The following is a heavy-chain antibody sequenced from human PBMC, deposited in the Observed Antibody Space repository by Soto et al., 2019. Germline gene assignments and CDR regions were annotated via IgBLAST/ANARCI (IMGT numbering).Heavy chain of an antibody. CDR2: VHPNSGGT. CDR1: GYTFSVYH. J-gene: IGHJ6*02. Sequence: ASVKVSCKASGYTFSVYHMHCVRQAPAQGLEWMGWVHPNSGGTNYAQSFEGRVTMTRDTSINTAHTELSRLTSDNRAVYYCAKELEMAMDALGQGTRVTVCS. CDR3: AKELEMAMDA. V-gene: IGHV1-2*02.